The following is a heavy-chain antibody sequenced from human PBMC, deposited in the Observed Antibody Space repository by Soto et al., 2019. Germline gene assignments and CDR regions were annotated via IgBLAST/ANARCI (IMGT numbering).Heavy chain of an antibody. CDR1: GLAFSNSA. J-gene: IGHJ5*02. CDR2: VTICGGDS. Sequence: PGGDLRLSCAASGLAFSNSAMIWVCQAPGKGLEWDSNVTICGGDSYYADSVKDRVTIIRNNSKNMLYLLLLNVRAEDTAVYYCAKEPPVITEHPVWFDPWGQGTLVTVSS. CDR3: AKEPPVITEHPVWFDP. V-gene: IGHV3-23*01. D-gene: IGHD1-20*01.